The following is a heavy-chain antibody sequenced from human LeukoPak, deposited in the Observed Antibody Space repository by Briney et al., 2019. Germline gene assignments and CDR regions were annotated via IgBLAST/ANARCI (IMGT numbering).Heavy chain of an antibody. J-gene: IGHJ6*02. D-gene: IGHD6-19*01. CDR2: IKQDGSEK. CDR1: GFTFSSYW. Sequence: GGSLRLSCAASGFTFSSYWMSWVRQAPGKGLEWVANIKQDGSEKYYVDSVKGRFTISRDNAKNSLYLQMNSLRAEDTAVYYCARGDIYNSGQIYYYAMDVWGQGTTVTVSS. V-gene: IGHV3-7*01. CDR3: ARGDIYNSGQIYYYAMDV.